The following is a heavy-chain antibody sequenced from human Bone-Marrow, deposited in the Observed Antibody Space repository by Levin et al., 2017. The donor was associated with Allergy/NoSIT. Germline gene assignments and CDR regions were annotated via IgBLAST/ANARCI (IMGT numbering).Heavy chain of an antibody. CDR3: ARDEGPHSSSRDYYYGLAV. CDR1: GFSFSSFG. J-gene: IGHJ6*02. D-gene: IGHD2-2*01. Sequence: GGSLRLSCAASGFSFSSFGIHWVRQAPGKGLEWVAVIRPDGNNKYYADSVKGRFTISRDNSKNTVDLQVLSLRVEDTAVYFCARDEGPHSSSRDYYYGLAVWGQGTMVTVYS. V-gene: IGHV3-33*01. CDR2: IRPDGNNK.